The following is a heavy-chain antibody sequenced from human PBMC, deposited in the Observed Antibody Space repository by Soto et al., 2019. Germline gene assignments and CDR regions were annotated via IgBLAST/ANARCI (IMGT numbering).Heavy chain of an antibody. CDR3: AKDSEVYGITIIGVAPGGFDP. D-gene: IGHD3-3*01. V-gene: IGHV3-30*18. CDR2: ISYDGSNK. CDR1: GFTFSSYG. J-gene: IGHJ5*02. Sequence: GSLRLSCAASGFTFSSYGMHWVRQAPGKGLEWVAVISYDGSNKYYADSVKGRFTISRDNSKNTLYLQMNSLRAEDTAVYYCAKDSEVYGITIIGVAPGGFDPWGQGTLVTGSS.